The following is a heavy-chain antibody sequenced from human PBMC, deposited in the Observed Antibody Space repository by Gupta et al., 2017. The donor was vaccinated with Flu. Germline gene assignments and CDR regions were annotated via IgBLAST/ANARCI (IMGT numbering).Heavy chain of an antibody. CDR2: INHSGST. D-gene: IGHD3-22*01. V-gene: IGHV4-34*01. CDR3: AKTGYYDSSGYYISYWYFDL. J-gene: IGHJ2*01. CDR1: GGSFSGYY. Sequence: QVQLQQWGAGLLKPSETLSLTCAVYGGSFSGYYWSWIRPPPGKGLEWIGEINHSGSTNYNPSLKSRVTISVDTSKNQFSLKLSSVTAADTAVYYCAKTGYYDSSGYYISYWYFDLWGRGTLVTVSS.